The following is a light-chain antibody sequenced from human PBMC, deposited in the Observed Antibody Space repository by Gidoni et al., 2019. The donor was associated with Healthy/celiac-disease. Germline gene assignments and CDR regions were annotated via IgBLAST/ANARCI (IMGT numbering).Light chain of an antibody. CDR3: QQSNSTPRT. J-gene: IGKJ2*01. Sequence: DIEMIQSPSSPSASVGDRVTITCRASQSISSYLDWYQQKPGKAPKLLIYAASSLQSGVPSRFSGSGSGTDFTLTISSLQPEDFATYYCQQSNSTPRTFGEGTKLEIK. CDR1: QSISSY. CDR2: AAS. V-gene: IGKV1-39*01.